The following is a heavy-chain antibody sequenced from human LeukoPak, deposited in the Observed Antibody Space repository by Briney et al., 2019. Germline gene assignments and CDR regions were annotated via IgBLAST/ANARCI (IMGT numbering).Heavy chain of an antibody. CDR2: IYTSGST. V-gene: IGHV4-61*02. J-gene: IGHJ4*02. D-gene: IGHD3-10*01. Sequence: PSETLSLTCTVSGGSISSGSYYWSWIRQPAGKGLEWIGRIYTSGSTNYNPSLKSRVTISVDTSKNQFSLKLSSVTAADTAVYYCARATDYYGSGSYYNLWGQGTLVTVSS. CDR3: ARATDYYGSGSYYNL. CDR1: GGSISSGSYY.